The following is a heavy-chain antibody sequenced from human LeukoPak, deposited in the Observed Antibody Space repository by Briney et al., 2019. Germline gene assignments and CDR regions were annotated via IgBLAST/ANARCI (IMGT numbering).Heavy chain of an antibody. CDR2: MYHGGST. Sequence: PSETLSLTCSVSGGSVSSSTYSWGWIRQPPGKGLEWIGSMYHGGSTYYNPSLKSRVTISVDTSKNQFSLKLSSLTAADSAVYYCARHNSGDFWGYWGQGTLVTVSS. CDR3: ARHNSGDFWGY. J-gene: IGHJ4*02. CDR1: GGSVSSSTYS. D-gene: IGHD4-17*01. V-gene: IGHV4-39*01.